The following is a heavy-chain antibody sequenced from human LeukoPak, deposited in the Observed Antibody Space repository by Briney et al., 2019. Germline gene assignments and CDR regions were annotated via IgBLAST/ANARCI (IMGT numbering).Heavy chain of an antibody. Sequence: PGGSLRLSCAVSGFIVSRFSINWVRQAPGKGLEWVSHITWSGDIFYSDSVKGRFTISRDSAKSSLYLQMNSLRDEDTAVYYCARDPGNSGYGMDVWGQGTTVLVSS. CDR2: ITWSGDI. CDR1: GFIVSRFS. CDR3: ARDPGNSGYGMDV. V-gene: IGHV3-48*02. D-gene: IGHD5-12*01. J-gene: IGHJ6*02.